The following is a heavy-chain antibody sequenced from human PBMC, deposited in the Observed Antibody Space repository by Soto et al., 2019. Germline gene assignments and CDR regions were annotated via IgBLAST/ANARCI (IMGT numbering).Heavy chain of an antibody. CDR1: GFTFSSYA. V-gene: IGHV3-30-3*01. Sequence: QVQLVESGGGVVQPGRSLRLSCAASGFTFSSYAMHLVRQAPGKGLEWVAVISYDGSNKYYADSVKGRFTISRDNSKNTLYLQMNSLRAEDTAVYYCASPIPCSGGRCYHPGGQGTLVTVSS. D-gene: IGHD2-15*01. J-gene: IGHJ4*02. CDR3: ASPIPCSGGRCYHP. CDR2: ISYDGSNK.